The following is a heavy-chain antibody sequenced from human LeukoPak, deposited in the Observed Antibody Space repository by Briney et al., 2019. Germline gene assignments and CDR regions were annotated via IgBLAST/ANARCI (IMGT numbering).Heavy chain of an antibody. CDR1: GFTFSAYA. D-gene: IGHD1-26*01. J-gene: IGHJ4*02. CDR3: AKGPLRDDTGSYFDY. Sequence: GGSLRLSCAASGFTFSAYAMEWVRQAPGKGLEWVAFIRYDGSNKFYADSVKGRFTISRDNSKNTLFLQMNNLRAEDTAVYYCAKGPLRDDTGSYFDYWGQGTLVTVSS. CDR2: IRYDGSNK. V-gene: IGHV3-30*02.